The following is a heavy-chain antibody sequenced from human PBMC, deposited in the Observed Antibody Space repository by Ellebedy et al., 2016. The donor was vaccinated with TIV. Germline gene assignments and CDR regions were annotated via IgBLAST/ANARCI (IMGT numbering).Heavy chain of an antibody. D-gene: IGHD3-10*01. CDR2: ISDFNGKT. CDR3: ARVGGLLLWFRETTDL. CDR1: GYTFTNYG. Sequence: ASVKVSCKASGYTFTNYGFTWVRQAPGQGLEWMGWISDFNGKTKYAQKFQDRITVTADTSTTTAHMELRNLQSDDTAVYFCARVGGLLLWFRETTDLWGQGTLITVSS. V-gene: IGHV1-18*01. J-gene: IGHJ5*02.